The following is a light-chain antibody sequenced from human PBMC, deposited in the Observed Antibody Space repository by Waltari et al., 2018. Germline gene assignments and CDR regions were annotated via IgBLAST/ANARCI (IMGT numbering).Light chain of an antibody. CDR1: QSVRSY. Sequence: EIVLTQSPATLSLSPWERATLYCRASQSVRSYLAWYQQKPGQATRLLIYDASNRATGIPARFSGSGSGTDFTLTISSLEPEDFAVYYCQQRSNWPPLTFGGGTKVEIK. CDR3: QQRSNWPPLT. V-gene: IGKV3-11*01. J-gene: IGKJ4*01. CDR2: DAS.